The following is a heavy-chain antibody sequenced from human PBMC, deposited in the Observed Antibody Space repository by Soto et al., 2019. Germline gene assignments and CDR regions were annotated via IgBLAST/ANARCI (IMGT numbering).Heavy chain of an antibody. CDR1: GGSFSGYQ. Sequence: QVQLQQWGAGLLKPSETLSLTCAVYGGSFSGYQWSWIRQTPGKGLEWIGEINDSGNINYNPSPRSRGTMLVDTAKKQISLKLSSVTAADTAVYFCARGLILWFGELSRRGGYYYYMDVWGKGTTVTVSS. CDR3: ARGLILWFGELSRRGGYYYYMDV. V-gene: IGHV4-34*01. J-gene: IGHJ6*03. D-gene: IGHD3-10*01. CDR2: INDSGNI.